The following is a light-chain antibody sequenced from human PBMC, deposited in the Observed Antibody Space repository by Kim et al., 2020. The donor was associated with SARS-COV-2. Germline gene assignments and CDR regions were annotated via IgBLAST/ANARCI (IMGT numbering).Light chain of an antibody. CDR3: SSYTSNTTRV. CDR1: SSDIGGYNA. Sequence: QSALTQPASVSGSPGQSITISCTGTSSDIGGYNAVSWYQEHPGRAPKLLIYDVNNRPSGVSSRFSGSKSGNTASLTISGLQAEDEAEYYCSSYTSNTTRVFGGGTQVTVL. J-gene: IGLJ1*01. CDR2: DVN. V-gene: IGLV2-14*03.